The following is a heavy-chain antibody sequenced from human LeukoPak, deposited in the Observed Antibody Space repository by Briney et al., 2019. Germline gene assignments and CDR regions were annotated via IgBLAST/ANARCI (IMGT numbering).Heavy chain of an antibody. CDR1: GFTFSSYS. V-gene: IGHV3-21*01. CDR3: ARLWDYGDFQNAFDI. J-gene: IGHJ3*02. Sequence: GGSLRLSCAASGFTFSSYSMNWVRQAPGKGLEWVSSISSSSSFIHYADSVRGRFTISRDNAKKSLYLQMNSLRAEDTAVYYCARLWDYGDFQNAFDIWGQGTTVTVSS. D-gene: IGHD4-17*01. CDR2: ISSSSSFI.